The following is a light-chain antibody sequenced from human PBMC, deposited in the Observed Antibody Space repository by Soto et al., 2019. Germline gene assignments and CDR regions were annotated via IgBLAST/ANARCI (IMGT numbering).Light chain of an antibody. V-gene: IGLV2-14*03. J-gene: IGLJ2*01. Sequence: QSALTQPASVSGSPGQSITISCTGTSSDIGGYNFVSWYQQHPGKAPKLMIYDVSNRPSRVSNRFTGSRSLNSASLTISGLQAEDEADYYCSSYASSSSLVFGGGTKLTVL. CDR2: DVS. CDR1: SSDIGGYNF. CDR3: SSYASSSSLV.